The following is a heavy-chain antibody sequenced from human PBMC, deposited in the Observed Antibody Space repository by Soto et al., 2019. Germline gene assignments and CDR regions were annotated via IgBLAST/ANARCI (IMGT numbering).Heavy chain of an antibody. CDR2: ISAYNGNT. CDR1: GYTFTSYG. D-gene: IGHD3-3*01. CDR3: ARDRVARYYDFWSGYPDYYYYGMDV. V-gene: IGHV1-18*01. J-gene: IGHJ6*02. Sequence: ASVKVSCKASGYTFTSYGISWVRQAPGQGLEWMGWISAYNGNTNYAQKLQGGVTMTTDTSTSTAYMELRSLRSDDTAVYYCARDRVARYYDFWSGYPDYYYYGMDVWGQGTTVTVSS.